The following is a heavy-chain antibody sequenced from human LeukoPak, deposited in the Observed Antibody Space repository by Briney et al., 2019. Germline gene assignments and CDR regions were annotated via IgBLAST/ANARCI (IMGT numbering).Heavy chain of an antibody. CDR1: GGSINNYY. J-gene: IGHJ6*03. CDR3: ARLTPYYYYMDV. V-gene: IGHV4-59*12. D-gene: IGHD1-14*01. CDR2: IYYSGST. Sequence: KSSETLSLTCTVSGGSINNYYWSWIRQPPGKGLEWIGYIYYSGSTSYNPSLKSRVTISVDTSKNQFSLKLSSVTAADTAVYYCARLTPYYYYMDVWGKGTTVTVSS.